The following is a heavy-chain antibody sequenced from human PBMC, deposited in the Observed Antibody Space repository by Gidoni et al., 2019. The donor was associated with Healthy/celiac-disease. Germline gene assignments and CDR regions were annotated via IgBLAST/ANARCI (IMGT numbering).Heavy chain of an antibody. CDR2: ISGSGDST. CDR3: AQEVVGGRGYFQH. Sequence: ELHLLESGGGLVQPWGSLIPPCEASSFAFSSYALSWVRQAPGKGLRWVSAISGSGDSTYYTESVKGRFTISRDNSKNKLDLKMNSLRAEDTAVYYCAQEVVGGRGYFQHWGQGTLVTVSS. CDR1: SFAFSSYA. J-gene: IGHJ1*01. D-gene: IGHD6-19*01. V-gene: IGHV3-23*01.